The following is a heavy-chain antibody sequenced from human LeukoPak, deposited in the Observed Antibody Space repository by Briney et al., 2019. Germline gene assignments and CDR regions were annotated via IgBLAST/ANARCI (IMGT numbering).Heavy chain of an antibody. J-gene: IGHJ3*02. V-gene: IGHV3-48*03. CDR3: ARVGTVDAFDI. CDR2: ISSSGSTI. CDR1: GFTFSSYE. Sequence: GGSLRLSCAASGFTFSSYEMNWVRQAPGKGLEWVSYISSSGSTIYYADSVKGRFTISRDNAKNSLYLQMNSLRAEDTAVYYCARVGTVDAFDIWGQGTMVTVSS. D-gene: IGHD4-11*01.